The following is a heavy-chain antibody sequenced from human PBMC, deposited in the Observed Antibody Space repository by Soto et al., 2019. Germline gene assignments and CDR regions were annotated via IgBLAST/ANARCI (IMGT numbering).Heavy chain of an antibody. V-gene: IGHV4-30-4*01. CDR1: GGPVRDAYSY. CDR3: ARELEGGVFDI. D-gene: IGHD2-8*02. J-gene: IGHJ3*02. Sequence: SETLSLTCTVSGGPVRDAYSYWTWIRQPPGKGLEWMGYLSYTGSTYYNPSLRNRASISVDESSNHLSLRLSSVTAADTAVYYCARELEGGVFDIWGRGTLVTVSS. CDR2: LSYTGST.